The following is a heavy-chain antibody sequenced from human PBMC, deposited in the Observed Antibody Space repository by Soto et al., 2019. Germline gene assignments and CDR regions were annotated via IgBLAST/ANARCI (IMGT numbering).Heavy chain of an antibody. CDR3: AKDRDYSSYYYGMAV. CDR2: ISGSGGST. J-gene: IGHJ6*02. D-gene: IGHD2-2*01. Sequence: QTGGSLRLSCAASGFTFSSYDMSWVRQAPGKGLEWVSAISGSGGSTYYADSVKGRFTISRDNSKNTLYLQMNSRRAEDTAVYYCAKDRDYSSYYYGMAVWGQGSTVTVAS. CDR1: GFTFSSYD. V-gene: IGHV3-23*01.